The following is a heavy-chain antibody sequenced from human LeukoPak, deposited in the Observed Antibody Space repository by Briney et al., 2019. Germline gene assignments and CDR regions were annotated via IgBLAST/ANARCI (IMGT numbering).Heavy chain of an antibody. J-gene: IGHJ5*02. D-gene: IGHD2-15*01. CDR2: INHSGST. CDR3: ARGVGPGDWFDP. Sequence: SETLSLTCAVYGGSFSGYYWSWIPQPPGKGLEWIGEINHSGSTNYNPSLKSRVTISVDTSKNQFSLKLSSVTAADTAVYYCARGVGPGDWFDPWGQGTLVTVSS. V-gene: IGHV4-34*01. CDR1: GGSFSGYY.